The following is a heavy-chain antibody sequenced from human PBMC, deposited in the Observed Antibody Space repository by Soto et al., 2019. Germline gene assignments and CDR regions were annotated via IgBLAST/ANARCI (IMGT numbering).Heavy chain of an antibody. CDR1: GFTFDDYA. CDR3: VKDESINWYSGHFRH. D-gene: IGHD6-13*01. V-gene: IGHV3-9*01. Sequence: LRLSCAASGFTFDDYAMHWVRQVPGKGLEWVSGINWNSGSIGYGDSVKGRFAISRDNAKNSLHLQMNSLSAEDTAFYYCVKDESINWYSGHFRHWGQGTLVTVSS. CDR2: INWNSGSI. J-gene: IGHJ1*01.